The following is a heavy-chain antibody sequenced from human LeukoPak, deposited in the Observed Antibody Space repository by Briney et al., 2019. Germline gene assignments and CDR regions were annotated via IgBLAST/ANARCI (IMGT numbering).Heavy chain of an antibody. D-gene: IGHD6-19*01. J-gene: IGHJ3*02. CDR1: GFTFRSYW. CDR3: ARESSGWYRDAFDI. CDR2: INSDGSST. V-gene: IGHV3-74*01. Sequence: GSLRLSCAASGFTFRSYWMHWVRQAPGKGLVWVSRINSDGSSTSNAESVKGRFTVSRDNAKNTLDLQMNSLRAEDTAVYYCARESSGWYRDAFDIWGQGTMVTVSS.